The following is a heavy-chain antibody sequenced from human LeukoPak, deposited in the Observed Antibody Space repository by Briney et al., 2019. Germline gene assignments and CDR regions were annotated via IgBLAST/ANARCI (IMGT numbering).Heavy chain of an antibody. D-gene: IGHD4-17*01. Sequence: SETLSLTCAVSGGSISSGGYSWSWIRQPPGKGLEWIGYIYYSGSTYYNPSLKSRVTISVDTSKNQFSLKLSSVTAADTAVYYCARKDYGDYSGLGIWGQGTMVTVSS. CDR1: GGSISSGGYS. V-gene: IGHV4-30-4*07. CDR3: ARKDYGDYSGLGI. CDR2: IYYSGST. J-gene: IGHJ3*02.